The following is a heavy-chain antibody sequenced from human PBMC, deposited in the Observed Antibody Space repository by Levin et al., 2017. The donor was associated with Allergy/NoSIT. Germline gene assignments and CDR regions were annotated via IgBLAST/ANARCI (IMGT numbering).Heavy chain of an antibody. CDR2: IYSGGDT. Sequence: PGGSLRLSCAASGFTVSGNYMSWVRQAPGKGLEWVSVIYSGGDTKYTDSVTGRFTISRDDSKNPLYLHMNSLRVQDTAVYYCAKCSGWYGKGYFDLWGRGTLVTVSS. V-gene: IGHV3-53*01. CDR3: AKCSGWYGKGYFDL. CDR1: GFTVSGNY. D-gene: IGHD6-19*01. J-gene: IGHJ2*01.